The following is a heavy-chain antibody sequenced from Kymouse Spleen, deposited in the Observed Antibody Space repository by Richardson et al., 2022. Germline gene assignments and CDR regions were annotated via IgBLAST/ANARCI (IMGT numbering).Heavy chain of an antibody. D-gene: IGHD1-7*01. Sequence: QVQLVESGGGVVQPGRSLRLSCAASGFTFSSYGMHWVRQAPGKGLEWVAVISYDGSNKYYADSVKGRFTISRDNSKNTLYLQMNSLRAEDTAVYYCAKDQNNWNYGMYFDLWGRGTLVTVSS. V-gene: IGHV3-30*18. CDR3: AKDQNNWNYGMYFDL. CDR1: GFTFSSYG. CDR2: ISYDGSNK. J-gene: IGHJ2*01.